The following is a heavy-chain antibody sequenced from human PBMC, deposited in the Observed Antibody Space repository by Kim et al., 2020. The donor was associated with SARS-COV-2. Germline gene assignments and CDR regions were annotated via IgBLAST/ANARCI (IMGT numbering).Heavy chain of an antibody. Sequence: ASVKVSCKASGYTFTSFTIQWVRQAPGQRLEWMGWINAGNGNTKYSQKFQGRVTITRDTSASTAYMELSSLRSEDTAVYFCARGGSYFDTSGHPFFDYWGQGTLVTVSS. CDR3: ARGGSYFDTSGHPFFDY. J-gene: IGHJ4*02. D-gene: IGHD3-22*01. CDR2: INAGNGNT. CDR1: GYTFTSFT. V-gene: IGHV1-3*01.